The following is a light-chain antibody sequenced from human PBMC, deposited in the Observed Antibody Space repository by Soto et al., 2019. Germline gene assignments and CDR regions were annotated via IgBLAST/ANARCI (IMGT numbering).Light chain of an antibody. CDR1: QSLSNK. CDR3: QQYDNWPLT. CDR2: GAS. V-gene: IGKV3-15*01. Sequence: EIVMTQSPATLSVSPGERASLSCRASQSLSNKLAWYQQKPGQAPRLLIYGASTRATDIPVRFSAGGSGTEFTLTISSLQSEDFAVYYCQQYDNWPLTFGGGTKVDIK. J-gene: IGKJ4*01.